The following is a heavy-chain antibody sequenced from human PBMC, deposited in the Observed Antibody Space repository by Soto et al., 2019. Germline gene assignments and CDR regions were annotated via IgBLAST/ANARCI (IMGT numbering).Heavy chain of an antibody. CDR1: GFTFSNAW. D-gene: IGHD4-17*01. CDR2: IKSKTDGGTP. V-gene: IGHV3-15*01. CDR3: TTDPTPTPYGDYDDYYYGLDV. Sequence: GGSLRLSCAASGFTFSNAWMSWVRQAPGKGLEWVGRIKSKTDGGTPDDAAPVKGRFTISRDDSKNTLHLQMNSLKTEATAVYYCTTDPTPTPYGDYDDYYYGLDVWGQGTTVTVSS. J-gene: IGHJ6*02.